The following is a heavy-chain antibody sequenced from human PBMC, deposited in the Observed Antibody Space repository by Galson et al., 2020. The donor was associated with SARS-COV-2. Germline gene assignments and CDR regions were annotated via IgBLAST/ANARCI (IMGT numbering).Heavy chain of an antibody. Sequence: SETLSLTCSVSGDSVGSSPFYWAWIRQPPGKGLEWIGSTHHTGNTYFNPSLRRRMSMSLDTSRNQFSLTLTTVPAADTAVYYCVRDARTKGTRVQGLGSWGQGMLVTVSS. CDR3: VRDARTKGTRVQGLGS. V-gene: IGHV4-39*07. D-gene: IGHD2-2*01. CDR1: GDSVGSSPFY. CDR2: THHTGNT. J-gene: IGHJ5*02.